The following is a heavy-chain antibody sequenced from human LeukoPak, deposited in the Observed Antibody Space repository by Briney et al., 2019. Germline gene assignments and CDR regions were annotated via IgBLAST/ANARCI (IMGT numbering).Heavy chain of an antibody. CDR3: ARGRMRNWFDP. D-gene: IGHD2-8*01. Sequence: PSQTLSLTCAVSGGSISSGGYSWSWIRQPPGKGLEWIGYIYHSGSTYYNPSLKSRVTISVDRSKNQFSLKLSSVTAADTAVYYCARGRMRNWFDPWGQGTLVTVSS. J-gene: IGHJ5*02. CDR1: GGSISSGGYS. CDR2: IYHSGST. V-gene: IGHV4-30-2*01.